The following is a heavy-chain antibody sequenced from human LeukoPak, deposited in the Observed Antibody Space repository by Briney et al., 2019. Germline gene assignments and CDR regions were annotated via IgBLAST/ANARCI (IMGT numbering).Heavy chain of an antibody. Sequence: GGSLRLPCAASKFTFSTFSMSWVRQAPGKGLEWVSSISGSGGYTYYADSVKGRFTISRDNSKNTLYLQMNSLRAEDTAVYYCAKEGGYGSGSYYNYWGQGTLVTVSS. CDR1: KFTFSTFS. CDR2: ISGSGGYT. D-gene: IGHD3-10*01. V-gene: IGHV3-23*01. CDR3: AKEGGYGSGSYYNY. J-gene: IGHJ4*02.